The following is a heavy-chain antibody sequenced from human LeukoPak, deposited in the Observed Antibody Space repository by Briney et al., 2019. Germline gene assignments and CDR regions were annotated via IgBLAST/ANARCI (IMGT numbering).Heavy chain of an antibody. Sequence: ASVKVSCKASGYPFTSYGISWVRQAPGQGLEWMGWIIAFNGNTNYAQKLQGRVTMTTDTSTSTAYMELSRLRSDDTAVYYCACGMYYYGSSGYCPMYVWGKGTTVTVSS. CDR3: ACGMYYYGSSGYCPMYV. J-gene: IGHJ6*03. V-gene: IGHV1-18*01. CDR2: IIAFNGNT. D-gene: IGHD3-22*01. CDR1: GYPFTSYG.